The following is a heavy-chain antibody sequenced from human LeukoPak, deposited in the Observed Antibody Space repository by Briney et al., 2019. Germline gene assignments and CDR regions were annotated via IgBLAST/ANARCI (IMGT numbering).Heavy chain of an antibody. D-gene: IGHD2-2*01. CDR2: INPSGGST. CDR1: GYTFTSYY. V-gene: IGHV1-46*03. J-gene: IGHJ3*02. Sequence: ASVKVSCKASGYTFTSYYMHWVRQAPGQGLEWMGIINPSGGSTSYAQTFQGRVTMTRDTSTSTVYVELSSLRSEDTAVYYCARSGCTTTSCGGDIWGQGTMVTVPS. CDR3: ARSGCTTTSCGGDI.